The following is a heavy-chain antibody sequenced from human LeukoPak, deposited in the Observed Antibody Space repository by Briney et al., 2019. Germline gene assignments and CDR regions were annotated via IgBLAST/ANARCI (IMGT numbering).Heavy chain of an antibody. CDR2: IYSGGST. Sequence: RGSLRLSCAASVFTVSSNYMSWVRQAPGKGLEWVSVIYSGGSTYYADSVKGRFTISRDNSKNTLYLQMNSLRAEDTAVYYCARAGSYYPFDYWGQGTLVTVSS. D-gene: IGHD1-26*01. CDR1: VFTVSSNY. CDR3: ARAGSYYPFDY. J-gene: IGHJ4*02. V-gene: IGHV3-53*01.